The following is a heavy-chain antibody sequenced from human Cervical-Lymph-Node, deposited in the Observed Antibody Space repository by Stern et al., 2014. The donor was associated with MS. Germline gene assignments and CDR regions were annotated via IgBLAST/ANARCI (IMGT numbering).Heavy chain of an antibody. CDR2: INHSGST. J-gene: IGHJ5*02. Sequence: QVQLQQWGAGLLKPSETLSLTCAVYGGSFSGYYWSWIRQPPGKGLEWIGEINHSGSTNYNPSLKSRVTISVDTSKNQFSLKLSSVTAADTAVYYCARKNYGDYVTNVGWFDPWGQGTLVTVSS. CDR3: ARKNYGDYVTNVGWFDP. CDR1: GGSFSGYY. V-gene: IGHV4-34*01. D-gene: IGHD4-17*01.